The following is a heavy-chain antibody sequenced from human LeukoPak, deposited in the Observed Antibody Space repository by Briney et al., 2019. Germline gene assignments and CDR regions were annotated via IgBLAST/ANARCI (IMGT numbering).Heavy chain of an antibody. CDR1: GYTFTSYG. V-gene: IGHV1-18*01. J-gene: IGHJ4*02. CDR3: ARGGDYYDSSGYFLYFDY. Sequence: GASVKASCKASGYTFTSYGISWVRQAPGQGLEWMGWISAYNGNTNYAQKLQGRVTMTTDTSTSTAYMELRSLRSDDTAVYYCARGGDYYDSSGYFLYFDYWGQGTLVTVSS. CDR2: ISAYNGNT. D-gene: IGHD3-22*01.